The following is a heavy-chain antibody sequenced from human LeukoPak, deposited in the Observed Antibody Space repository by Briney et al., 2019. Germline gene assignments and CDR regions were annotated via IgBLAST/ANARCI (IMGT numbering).Heavy chain of an antibody. V-gene: IGHV6-1*01. CDR2: TYYRSKWYN. Sequence: SQTLSLTCAISGDSVSSNRASWTWIRQSPSRGLEWLGRTYYRSKWYNDYAVSLKSRISINPDTSKNQFSLQLNSVTPEDTAVYYCSRSDGASDFDYWGQGTLFTVSS. CDR3: SRSDGASDFDY. D-gene: IGHD5-24*01. J-gene: IGHJ4*02. CDR1: GDSVSSNRAS.